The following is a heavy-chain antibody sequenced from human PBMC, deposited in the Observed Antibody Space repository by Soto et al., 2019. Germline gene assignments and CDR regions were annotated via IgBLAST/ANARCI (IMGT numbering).Heavy chain of an antibody. Sequence: NPSETLSLTCAVSGGSISGSYYYWGWLRQSPGKGPEWIGSVFYTGFTSYNPSLESRVTISLDTSKNQFSLELNAVTAADTAVYYCARRTLSMIRGAFDFWGQGTLVTVSS. V-gene: IGHV4-39*07. CDR1: GGSISGSYYY. D-gene: IGHD3-10*01. CDR3: ARRTLSMIRGAFDF. J-gene: IGHJ4*02. CDR2: VFYTGFT.